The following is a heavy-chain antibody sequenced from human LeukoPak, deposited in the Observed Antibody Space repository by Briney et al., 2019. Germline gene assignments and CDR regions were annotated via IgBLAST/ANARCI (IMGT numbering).Heavy chain of an antibody. Sequence: PGGSLRLSCAASGFTFSSYAMSWVRQAPGKGLEWVSAISGSGGSTYYADSVKGRFTISRDNSKNTLYLQMNSLRAEDTAVYYCARDRSSGWAFDYWGQGTLVTVSS. CDR3: ARDRSSGWAFDY. V-gene: IGHV3-23*01. D-gene: IGHD6-19*01. CDR2: ISGSGGST. CDR1: GFTFSSYA. J-gene: IGHJ4*02.